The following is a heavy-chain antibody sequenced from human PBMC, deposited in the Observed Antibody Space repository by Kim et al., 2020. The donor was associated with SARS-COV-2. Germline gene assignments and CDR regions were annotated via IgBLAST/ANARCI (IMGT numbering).Heavy chain of an antibody. CDR1: GDSITSSSFY. J-gene: IGHJ1*01. Sequence: SETLSLTCIISGDSITSSSFYWGWIRQPPGKGLEWIASISSSGSTSYNPSLKSRVTISIDKSNNHFSLNLNSVTAADTAVYYCAKDLSWYGYFQRWGQGTLVIVSS. D-gene: IGHD6-13*01. CDR3: AKDLSWYGYFQR. CDR2: ISSSGST. V-gene: IGHV4-39*07.